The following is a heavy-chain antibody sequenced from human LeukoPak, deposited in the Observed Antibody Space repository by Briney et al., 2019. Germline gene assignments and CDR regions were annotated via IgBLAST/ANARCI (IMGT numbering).Heavy chain of an antibody. CDR3: ARGYQVAAAGMDV. D-gene: IGHD6-13*01. J-gene: IGHJ6*02. CDR1: GYTFTGYY. Sequence: ASVKVSCKASGYTFTGYYMHWVRQAPGQGLEWMGWINPNSGGTNCAQKFQGRVTMTRDTSISTAYMELSRLRSDDTAVYYCARGYQVAAAGMDVWGQGTTVTVSS. CDR2: INPNSGGT. V-gene: IGHV1-2*02.